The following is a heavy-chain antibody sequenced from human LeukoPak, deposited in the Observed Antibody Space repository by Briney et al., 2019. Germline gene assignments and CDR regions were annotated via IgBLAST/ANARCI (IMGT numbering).Heavy chain of an antibody. Sequence: SETLSLTCTVSGGSISSGDYYWSWIRQPRGKGLEWIAYMYYSGSTYYNPSLKSRVTMSADTSKNQLSLKLSSVTAADTAVYYCARPYYYDSRIDPWGQGIPVTVSS. CDR3: ARPYYYDSRIDP. CDR2: MYYSGST. J-gene: IGHJ5*02. D-gene: IGHD3-22*01. CDR1: GGSISSGDYY. V-gene: IGHV4-30-4*01.